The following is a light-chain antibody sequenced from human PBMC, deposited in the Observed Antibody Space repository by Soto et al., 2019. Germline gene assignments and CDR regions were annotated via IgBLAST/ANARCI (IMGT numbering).Light chain of an antibody. Sequence: QSALTQPASVSGSPGQSITISCTGTSSDVGGYNYVSWYQQHPGKAPKLMIYDVSNRPSGVSNRFSGSKSGTTACLTISGLQAEDEADYYCSSYTSSSTLGGVFGGGTKLTVL. CDR3: SSYTSSSTLGGV. J-gene: IGLJ2*01. CDR2: DVS. V-gene: IGLV2-14*01. CDR1: SSDVGGYNY.